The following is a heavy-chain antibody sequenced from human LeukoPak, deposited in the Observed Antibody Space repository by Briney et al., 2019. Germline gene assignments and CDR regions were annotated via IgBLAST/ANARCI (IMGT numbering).Heavy chain of an antibody. CDR2: ISWNSGSI. CDR3: AKDISAAGTNAFDI. CDR1: GFTFSGHW. V-gene: IGHV3-9*03. D-gene: IGHD6-13*01. J-gene: IGHJ3*02. Sequence: GGSLRLSCAVSGFTFSGHWMFWVRQAPGKGLEWVSGISWNSGSIGYADSVKGRFTISRDNAKNSLYLQMNSLRAEDMALYYCAKDISAAGTNAFDIWGQGTMVTVSS.